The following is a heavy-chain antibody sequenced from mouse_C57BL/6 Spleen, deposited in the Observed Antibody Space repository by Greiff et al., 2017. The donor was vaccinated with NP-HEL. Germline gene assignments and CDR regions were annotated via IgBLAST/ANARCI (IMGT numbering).Heavy chain of an antibody. CDR1: GYSFTSYY. Sequence: VQLQQSGPELVKPGASVKISCKASGYSFTSYYIHWVKQRPGQGLEWIGWIYPGSGNTKYNEKFKGKATLTADTSSSTAYMQLSSLTSEDSAVYYCARHIYYDHDGFDYWGQGTTLTVSS. CDR3: ARHIYYDHDGFDY. V-gene: IGHV1-66*01. CDR2: IYPGSGNT. D-gene: IGHD2-4*01. J-gene: IGHJ2*01.